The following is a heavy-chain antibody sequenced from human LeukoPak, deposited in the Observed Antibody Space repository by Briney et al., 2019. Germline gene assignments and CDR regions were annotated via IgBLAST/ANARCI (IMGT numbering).Heavy chain of an antibody. J-gene: IGHJ1*01. CDR2: IYYTGRT. Sequence: SETLPLTCTVYGGYISSSSYYWGWIRQPPGKGLEWIGDIYYTGRTYYNSSLKSRLTVSIDTSKNQFSLKLASVTAADTAVYYCARRRYYDSTGYLDWGQGTLITVSS. V-gene: IGHV4-39*01. D-gene: IGHD3-22*01. CDR3: ARRRYYDSTGYLD. CDR1: GGYISSSSYY.